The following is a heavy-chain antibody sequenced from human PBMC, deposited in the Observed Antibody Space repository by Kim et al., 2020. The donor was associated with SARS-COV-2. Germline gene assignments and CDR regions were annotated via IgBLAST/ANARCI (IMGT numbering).Heavy chain of an antibody. CDR2: ISAYNGNT. J-gene: IGHJ5*02. D-gene: IGHD3-22*01. CDR3: ARERTFRDSSGYYYARRTDGNWFDP. Sequence: ASVKVSCKASGYTFTSYGISWVRQAPGQGLEWMGWISAYNGNTNYAQKLQGRVTMTTDTSTSTAYMELRSLRSDDTAVYYCARERTFRDSSGYYYARRTDGNWFDPWGQGTLVTVSS. V-gene: IGHV1-18*04. CDR1: GYTFTSYG.